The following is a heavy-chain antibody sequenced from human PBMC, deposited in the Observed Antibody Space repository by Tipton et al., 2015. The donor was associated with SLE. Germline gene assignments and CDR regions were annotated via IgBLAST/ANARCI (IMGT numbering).Heavy chain of an antibody. V-gene: IGHV3-30*04. CDR2: ISDDGSNN. J-gene: IGHJ4*02. CDR3: AKANFWSGPRL. Sequence: SLRLSCAASGFTFIHHAMHWVRQAPGQGLEWVAVISDDGSNNYYADSVKGRFTISRDNSKNTLYLQMNSLRAGDTAVYYCAKANFWSGPRLGGQGTLVTVSS. CDR1: GFTFIHHA. D-gene: IGHD3-3*01.